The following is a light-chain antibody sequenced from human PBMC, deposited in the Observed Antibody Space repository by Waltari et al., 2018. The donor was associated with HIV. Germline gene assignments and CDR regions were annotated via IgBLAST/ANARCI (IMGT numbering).Light chain of an antibody. J-gene: IGKJ4*01. CDR3: QQRRNWPPLT. CDR1: QSVSSY. CDR2: DAS. V-gene: IGKV3-11*01. Sequence: EIVLTQSPATLSLSPGARAPLSCRASQSVSSYLAWYQQKPGQAPRLLIYDASNRATGIPARFSGSGSGTDFTLTISSLEPEDFAVYYCQQRRNWPPLTFGGGTKVEIK.